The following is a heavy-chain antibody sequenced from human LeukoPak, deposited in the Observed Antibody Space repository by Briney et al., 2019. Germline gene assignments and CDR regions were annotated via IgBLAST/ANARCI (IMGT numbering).Heavy chain of an antibody. J-gene: IGHJ4*02. D-gene: IGHD1-26*01. Sequence: GASVKVSCKASGYTFTGYYMHWVQQAPGQGLEWMGRINPNSGGTNYAQKFQGRVTMTRDTSISTAYMELSRLRSDDTAVYYCALRGGGSYPLVYFDYWGQGTLVTVSS. V-gene: IGHV1-2*06. CDR2: INPNSGGT. CDR3: ALRGGGSYPLVYFDY. CDR1: GYTFTGYY.